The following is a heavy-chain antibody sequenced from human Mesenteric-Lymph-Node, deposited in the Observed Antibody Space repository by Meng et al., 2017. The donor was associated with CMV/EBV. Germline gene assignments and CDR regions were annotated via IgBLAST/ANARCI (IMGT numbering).Heavy chain of an antibody. CDR3: TAEVVPAITGDY. Sequence: ASGFTFSNAWMSWVRQAPGKGLEWVGRIKSKTDGGTTDYAAPVKGRFTISRDDSKNTLYLQMNSLKTEDTAVYYCTAEVVPAITGDYWGQGTLVTVSS. D-gene: IGHD2-2*01. CDR1: GFTFSNAW. V-gene: IGHV3-15*01. J-gene: IGHJ4*02. CDR2: IKSKTDGGTT.